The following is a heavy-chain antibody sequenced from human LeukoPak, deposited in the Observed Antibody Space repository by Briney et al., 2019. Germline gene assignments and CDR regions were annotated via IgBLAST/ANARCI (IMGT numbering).Heavy chain of an antibody. D-gene: IGHD3-10*01. J-gene: IGHJ4*02. CDR3: AKGRAGMVRGVCDY. V-gene: IGHV1-69*06. Sequence: GASVKVSCKASGGTFSSYAISWVRQAPGQGLEWMGGIIPIFGTANYAQKFQGRVTITADKSTSTAYTELSSLRVDDTAVYYCAKGRAGMVRGVCDYWGQGTLVTVSS. CDR1: GGTFSSYA. CDR2: IIPIFGTA.